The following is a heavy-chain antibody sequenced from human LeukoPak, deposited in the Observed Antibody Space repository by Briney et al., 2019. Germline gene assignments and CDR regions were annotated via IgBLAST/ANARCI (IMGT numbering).Heavy chain of an antibody. J-gene: IGHJ5*02. CDR1: GFTFSSYA. Sequence: PGGSLRLSCAASGFTFSSYAMSWVRQAPGKGLEWVSGINWNGGSTGYADSVKGRFTISRDNAKNSLYLQMNSLRAEDTALYHCARDIHDFWSGLGEHGNWFDPWGQGTLVTVSS. CDR3: ARDIHDFWSGLGEHGNWFDP. V-gene: IGHV3-20*01. D-gene: IGHD3-3*01. CDR2: INWNGGST.